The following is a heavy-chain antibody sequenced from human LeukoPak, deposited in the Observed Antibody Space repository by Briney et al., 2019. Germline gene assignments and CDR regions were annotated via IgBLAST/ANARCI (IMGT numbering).Heavy chain of an antibody. CDR1: GDSLSSSRFS. Sequence: PSETLSLTCHVSGDSLSSSRFSWSWIRRPAGKGLEWIGRIYATGNTYYNPSLTSRVALSVDAPRNQFTLTLTSVTAADTAIYYCARLKTGDVHKKTNKWFDPWGQGTLVTVSS. V-gene: IGHV4-61*02. CDR2: IYATGNT. D-gene: IGHD7-27*01. CDR3: ARLKTGDVHKKTNKWFDP. J-gene: IGHJ5*02.